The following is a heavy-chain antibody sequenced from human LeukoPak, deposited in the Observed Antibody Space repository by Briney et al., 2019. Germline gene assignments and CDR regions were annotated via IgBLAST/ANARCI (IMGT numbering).Heavy chain of an antibody. CDR1: GYTFTGYY. V-gene: IGHV1-2*02. CDR2: TNPNSGGT. J-gene: IGHJ3*02. Sequence: ASVKVSCKASGYTFTGYYMHWVRQAPGQGLEWMGWTNPNSGGTNYAQKFQGRVTMTRDTSISTAYMELSSLRSEDTAVYYCVTGSGKARGDAFDIWGQGTMVTVSS. CDR3: VTGSGKARGDAFDI.